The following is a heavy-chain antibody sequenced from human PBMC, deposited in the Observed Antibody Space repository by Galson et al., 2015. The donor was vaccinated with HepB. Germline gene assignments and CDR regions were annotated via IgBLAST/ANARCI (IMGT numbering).Heavy chain of an antibody. V-gene: IGHV4-34*01. CDR3: ARVPISSGYYPRPQIPYFFDY. D-gene: IGHD3-22*01. CDR2: INHSGST. Sequence: SETLSLTCAVYGGSFSGYYWSWIRQPPGKGLEWIGEINHSGSTNYNPSLKSRVTISVDTSKNQFSLKLSSVTAADTAVDYCARVPISSGYYPRPQIPYFFDYWGQGTLVPVSS. J-gene: IGHJ4*02. CDR1: GGSFSGYY.